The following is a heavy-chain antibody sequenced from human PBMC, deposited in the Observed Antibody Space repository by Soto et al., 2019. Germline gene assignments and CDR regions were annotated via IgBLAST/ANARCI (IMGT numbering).Heavy chain of an antibody. CDR3: ARVGNLYYFDY. V-gene: IGHV4-4*02. Sequence: PSETLSLTCAVSGASIGRSNWWSWVRQSPGKGLEWIGEIYHSGSTSYNPSLKGRVTISVDKSQNHFSLKLTSVTAADTAVYYCARVGNLYYFDYWGQGALVTVSS. CDR1: GASIGRSNW. CDR2: IYHSGST. J-gene: IGHJ4*02.